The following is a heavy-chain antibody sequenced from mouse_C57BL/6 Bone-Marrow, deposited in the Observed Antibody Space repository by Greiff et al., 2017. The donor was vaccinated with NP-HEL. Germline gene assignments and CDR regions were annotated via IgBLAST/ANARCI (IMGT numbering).Heavy chain of an antibody. CDR2: IYPGDGDT. J-gene: IGHJ2*01. V-gene: IGHV1-82*01. CDR3: ARKRSYFDY. Sequence: VQLQQPGAELVKPGASVKLSCKASGYAFSSSWMNWVKQRPGKGLEWIGRIYPGDGDTNYNGKFKGKATLTADKSSSTAYMQLSSLTSEDSAVYFCARKRSYFDYWGQGTTLTVSS. CDR1: GYAFSSSW.